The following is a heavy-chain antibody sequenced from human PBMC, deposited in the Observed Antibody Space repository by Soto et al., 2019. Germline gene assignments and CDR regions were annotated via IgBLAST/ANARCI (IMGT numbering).Heavy chain of an antibody. CDR1: GFTFSSYG. V-gene: IGHV3-33*01. Sequence: QVQLVESGGGVVQPGRSLRLSCAASGFTFSSYGMHWVRQAPGKGLEWVAVIWYDGSNKYYADSVKGRFTISRDNSKNTLYLQMNSLRAEDTAVYYCAREGYCSGGSCYLDYWGQGPLVTVSS. CDR2: IWYDGSNK. CDR3: AREGYCSGGSCYLDY. D-gene: IGHD2-15*01. J-gene: IGHJ4*02.